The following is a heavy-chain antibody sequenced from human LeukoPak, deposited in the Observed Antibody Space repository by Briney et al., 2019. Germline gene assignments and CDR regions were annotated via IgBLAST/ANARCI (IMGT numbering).Heavy chain of an antibody. D-gene: IGHD3-22*01. CDR3: ARRGPKDYYDSSGYYFAFDI. CDR2: IYHSGNT. Sequence: SETLSLTCTVSGYSISSGYYWGWIRQPPGEGLEWIANIYHSGNTYYNPSLKSRVTLSVDTSKNLFSLKLSSVTAADTAVYYCARRGPKDYYDSSGYYFAFDIWGQGTMVTVSS. CDR1: GYSISSGYY. V-gene: IGHV4-38-2*02. J-gene: IGHJ3*02.